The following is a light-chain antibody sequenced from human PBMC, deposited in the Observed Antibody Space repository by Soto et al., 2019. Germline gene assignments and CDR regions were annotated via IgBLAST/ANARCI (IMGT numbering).Light chain of an antibody. CDR3: QHRSSVRLT. CDR2: AAS. J-gene: IGKJ4*01. Sequence: EIVLTQSPATLSLSPGERATLSCRASQSVSSYLAWYQQRPGQAPRLLIYAASTRATGIPARFSGSGSETSFTLTIRSLEPEDFAVYYCQHRSSVRLTFGGGTKVEI. CDR1: QSVSSY. V-gene: IGKV3-11*01.